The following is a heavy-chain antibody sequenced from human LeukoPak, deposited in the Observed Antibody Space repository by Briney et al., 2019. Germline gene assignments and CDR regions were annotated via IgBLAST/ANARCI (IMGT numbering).Heavy chain of an antibody. CDR1: GYTFTSYD. CDR2: MNPNSGNT. D-gene: IGHD3-3*01. J-gene: IGHJ6*02. V-gene: IGHV1-8*01. CDR3: ARGPVLRFLEWFDRPNDYYYYYGMDV. Sequence: ASVKVSCKASGYTFTSYDINWVRQATGQGLEWMGWMNPNSGNTGYAQKFQGRVTMTRNTSISTAYMELSSLRSEDTAVYYCARGPVLRFLEWFDRPNDYYYYYGMDVWGQGTTVTVSS.